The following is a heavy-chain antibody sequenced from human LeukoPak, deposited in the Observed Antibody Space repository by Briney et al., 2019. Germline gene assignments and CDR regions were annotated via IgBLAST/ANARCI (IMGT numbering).Heavy chain of an antibody. Sequence: SSVKVSYKASGGTFSSYAISWVRQAPGQGLEWMGRIIPIFGTANYAQKFQGRVSITTDESTSTAYMELSSLRSEDTAVYYSAAEWEPGIFDYWGQGTLVTVSS. CDR2: IIPIFGTA. V-gene: IGHV1-69*05. CDR3: AAEWEPGIFDY. D-gene: IGHD1-26*01. J-gene: IGHJ4*02. CDR1: GGTFSSYA.